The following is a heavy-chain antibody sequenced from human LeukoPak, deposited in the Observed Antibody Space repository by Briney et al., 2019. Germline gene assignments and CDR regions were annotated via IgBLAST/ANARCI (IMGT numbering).Heavy chain of an antibody. CDR3: ARDGAAAGKLYYYYYGMDV. Sequence: GGSLRLSCAASGFTFSSYGVHWVRQAPGKGLEWVAVIWYDGSNKYYADSVKGRFTISRDNSKNTLYLQMNSLRAEDTAVYYCARDGAAAGKLYYYYYGMDVWGQGTTVTVSS. V-gene: IGHV3-33*01. CDR1: GFTFSSYG. CDR2: IWYDGSNK. D-gene: IGHD6-13*01. J-gene: IGHJ6*02.